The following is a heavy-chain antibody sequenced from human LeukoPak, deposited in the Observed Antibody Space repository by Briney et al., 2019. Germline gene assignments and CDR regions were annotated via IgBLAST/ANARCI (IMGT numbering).Heavy chain of an antibody. Sequence: GGSLRLSCAASGFTFSLYAMSWVRQAPGKGLEWVSTSGSGGTLFYTDSVKGRFTISRDNAKNSLFLQMNSLRDEDTAVYYCARGSDPGDYVGYDSFDIWGQGTMVTVYS. CDR1: GFTFSLYA. CDR2: SGSGGTL. V-gene: IGHV3-69-1*01. J-gene: IGHJ3*02. CDR3: ARGSDPGDYVGYDSFDI. D-gene: IGHD3-22*01.